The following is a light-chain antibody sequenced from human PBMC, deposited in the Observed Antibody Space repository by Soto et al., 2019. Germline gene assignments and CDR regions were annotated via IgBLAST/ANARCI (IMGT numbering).Light chain of an antibody. Sequence: QSALTQPASVSGSPGQSITISCTGTSSDVGSYNLVSWYQQHPGKAPKLMIYDGSKRPSGVSDRFSGSKSGTTASLTISGLQAEDEADYYCRSYAGSSTVVVFGGGTKLTVL. V-gene: IGLV2-23*03. CDR1: SSDVGSYNL. CDR2: DGS. J-gene: IGLJ2*01. CDR3: RSYAGSSTVVV.